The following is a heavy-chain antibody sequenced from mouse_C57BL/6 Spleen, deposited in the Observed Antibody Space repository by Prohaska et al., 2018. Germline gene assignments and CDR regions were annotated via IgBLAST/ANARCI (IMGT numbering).Heavy chain of an antibody. J-gene: IGHJ3*01. V-gene: IGHV1-81*01. CDR2: IYPRSGNT. CDR3: ARSDYDYGAWFAY. CDR1: GYTFTSYG. Sequence: SVKLSCKASGYTFTSYGISWVKQRTGQGLEWIGEIYPRSGNTYYNEKFKGKATLTADKSSSTAYRELRSLTSEDSAVYFCARSDYDYGAWFAYWGQGTLVTVSA. D-gene: IGHD2-4*01.